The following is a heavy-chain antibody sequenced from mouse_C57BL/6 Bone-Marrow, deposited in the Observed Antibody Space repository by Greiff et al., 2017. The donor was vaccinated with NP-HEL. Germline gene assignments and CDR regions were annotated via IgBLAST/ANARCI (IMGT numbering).Heavy chain of an antibody. CDR2: ISSGGSYT. D-gene: IGHD2-4*01. CDR1: GFTFSSYG. V-gene: IGHV5-6*01. Sequence: VQGVESGGDLVKPGGSLKLSCAASGFTFSSYGMSWVRQTPDKRLEWVATISSGGSYTYYPDSVKGRFTISRDNAKNTLYLQMSSLKSEDTAMYYCARGVDYEGDYWGQGTTLTVSS. J-gene: IGHJ2*01. CDR3: ARGVDYEGDY.